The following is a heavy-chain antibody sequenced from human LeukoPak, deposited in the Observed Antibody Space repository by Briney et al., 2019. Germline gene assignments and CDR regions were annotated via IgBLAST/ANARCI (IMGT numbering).Heavy chain of an antibody. Sequence: GGSLRLSCAASGFTFSAYAMSWVRQAPGKGLEWVSGLTGSGGSAYYADSVMGRFTISRDNSKNTLYLQMNSLRAEDTAIYFCAKDKTSNYPTYYFDYWGQGTLVTVSS. V-gene: IGHV3-23*01. CDR3: AKDKTSNYPTYYFDY. CDR1: GFTFSAYA. J-gene: IGHJ4*02. D-gene: IGHD4-11*01. CDR2: LTGSGGSA.